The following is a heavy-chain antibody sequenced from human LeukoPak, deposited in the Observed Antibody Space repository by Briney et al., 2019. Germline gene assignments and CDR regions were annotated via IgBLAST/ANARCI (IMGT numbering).Heavy chain of an antibody. Sequence: AETLSLTCTVSGGSISSSSDYWGWIRRPPGKGLEWIGGIYYSESTYYYRSLKSRVNISVDTSKNQFCLELSSVTGADTAVYYCAPFWSGYYHNWFDPWGQGTLVTVSS. D-gene: IGHD3-3*01. J-gene: IGHJ5*02. V-gene: IGHV4-39*01. CDR3: APFWSGYYHNWFDP. CDR1: GGSISSSSDY. CDR2: IYYSEST.